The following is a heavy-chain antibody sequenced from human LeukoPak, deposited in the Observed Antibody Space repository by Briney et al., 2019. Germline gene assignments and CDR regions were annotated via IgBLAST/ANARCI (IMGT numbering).Heavy chain of an antibody. D-gene: IGHD3-10*02. V-gene: IGHV1-18*04. CDR1: GYTFTSYG. CDR3: ARATSRVSPMYYFDY. J-gene: IGHJ4*02. Sequence: ASVKVSCKASGYTFTSYGISWVRQAPGQGLEWMGWISVYNGNTNYAQKLQGRVTMTTDTSTSTAYMELRSLRSDDTAVYYCARATSRVSPMYYFDYWGQGTLVTVSS. CDR2: ISVYNGNT.